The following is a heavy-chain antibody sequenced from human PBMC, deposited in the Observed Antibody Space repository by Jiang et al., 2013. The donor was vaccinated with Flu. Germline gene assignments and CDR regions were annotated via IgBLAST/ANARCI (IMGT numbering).Heavy chain of an antibody. J-gene: IGHJ4*02. Sequence: PSETLSLTCTVSGDSISSYYWSWIRQPPGKGLEWIGYIYNGGSTNYNPSLKSRVIISVDTSKNQFSLKLSSVTAADTAVYYCARKVGAFDYWGQGTLVTVSS. CDR1: GDSISSYY. CDR2: IYNGGST. V-gene: IGHV4-59*08. CDR3: ARKVGAFDY. D-gene: IGHD1-26*01.